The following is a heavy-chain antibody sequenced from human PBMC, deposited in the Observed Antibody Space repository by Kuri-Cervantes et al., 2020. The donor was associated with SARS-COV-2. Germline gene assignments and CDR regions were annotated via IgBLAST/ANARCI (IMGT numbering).Heavy chain of an antibody. Sequence: GGSLILSCAASGFIFSSYWMSWVRQAPGKGLEWVGRIKSKTDGGKTDYAAPVKGRCTISRDDSKNTLYPQMNSLKTEDTAVYYCTTDPSHPIAVAATVGYWGQGTLVTVSS. V-gene: IGHV3-15*01. CDR2: IKSKTDGGKT. CDR3: TTDPSHPIAVAATVGY. CDR1: GFIFSSYW. J-gene: IGHJ4*02. D-gene: IGHD6-19*01.